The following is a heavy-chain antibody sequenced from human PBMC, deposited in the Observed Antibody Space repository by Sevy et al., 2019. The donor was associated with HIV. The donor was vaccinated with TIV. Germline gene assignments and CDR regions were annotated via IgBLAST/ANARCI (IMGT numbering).Heavy chain of an antibody. CDR3: ARDLEFYDSGDYGPAFMPDY. CDR1: GFTFSSYG. Sequence: GGSLRLSCAASGFTFSSYGMHWVRQGPGKGLEWVAVIWFEGSNTYYAESVKGRFTISRDIAKNTLHLQMNSLGAEDTAVYYCARDLEFYDSGDYGPAFMPDYWGQGTLVTVSS. D-gene: IGHD4-17*01. CDR2: IWFEGSNT. J-gene: IGHJ4*02. V-gene: IGHV3-33*01.